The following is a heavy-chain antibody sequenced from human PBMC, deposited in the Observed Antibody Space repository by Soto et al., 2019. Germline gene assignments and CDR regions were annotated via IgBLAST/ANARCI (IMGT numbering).Heavy chain of an antibody. CDR2: IYYSGST. Sequence: PSETLSLTCTVSGGSISSGDYYWSWIRQPPGKGLEWIGYIYYSGSTCYNPSLKSRVTTSVDTSKNQFSLKLSSVTAADTAVYYCARDVLYYYDSSGYYSYRWFDPWGQGTLVTVSS. D-gene: IGHD3-22*01. V-gene: IGHV4-30-4*01. CDR1: GGSISSGDYY. J-gene: IGHJ5*02. CDR3: ARDVLYYYDSSGYYSYRWFDP.